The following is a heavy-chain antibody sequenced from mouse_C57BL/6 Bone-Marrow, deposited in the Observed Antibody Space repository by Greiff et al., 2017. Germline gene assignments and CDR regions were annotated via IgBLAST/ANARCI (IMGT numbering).Heavy chain of an antibody. D-gene: IGHD2-3*01. V-gene: IGHV1-19*01. CDR1: GYTFTDSY. Sequence: EVQLQQSGPVLVKPGASVKMSCKASGYTFTDSYMNWVKQSHGKSLEWIGVINPYNGGTSYNQKFKGKAPLTVDTSSSAAYMELNSLTAEGSAVYYCARGDGYYFYWYFGVWGTGTTVTVSS. J-gene: IGHJ1*03. CDR3: ARGDGYYFYWYFGV. CDR2: INPYNGGT.